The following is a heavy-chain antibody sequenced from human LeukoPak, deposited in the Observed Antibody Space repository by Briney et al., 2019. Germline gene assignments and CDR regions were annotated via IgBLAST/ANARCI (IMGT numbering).Heavy chain of an antibody. Sequence: SETLSLTCTVSGGSISRSSYYWAWIRQPPGKGLEWIGSIYYSGSTNYTPSLKGRVDISVETSKNQFSLKLSSVTAADTAVYYGARGQPQRYSSGWYVNWFDPWGQGTLVTVSS. CDR3: ARGQPQRYSSGWYVNWFDP. D-gene: IGHD6-19*01. V-gene: IGHV4-39*07. CDR1: GGSISRSSYY. CDR2: IYYSGST. J-gene: IGHJ5*02.